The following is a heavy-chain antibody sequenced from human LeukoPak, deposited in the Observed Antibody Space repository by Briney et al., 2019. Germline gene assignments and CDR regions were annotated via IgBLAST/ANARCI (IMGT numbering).Heavy chain of an antibody. J-gene: IGHJ6*02. CDR2: INSDGSST. V-gene: IGHV3-74*01. D-gene: IGHD2-2*01. Sequence: GGSLRLSCAASGFTLSSYWMHWVRQAPGKGLVWVSRINSDGSSTTYADSVKGRFTISRDNAKNTLYLQMNSLRAEDTAVYHCARGSQRGAAANYFGMDVWGQGTTVTASS. CDR3: ARGSQRGAAANYFGMDV. CDR1: GFTLSSYW.